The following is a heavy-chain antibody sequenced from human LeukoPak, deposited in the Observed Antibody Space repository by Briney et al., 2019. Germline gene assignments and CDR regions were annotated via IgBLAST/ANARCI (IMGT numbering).Heavy chain of an antibody. CDR2: IIPILGIA. D-gene: IGHD3-22*01. CDR3: ARDPRSGYHDF. J-gene: IGHJ4*02. CDR1: GGTFSSYA. V-gene: IGHV1-69*04. Sequence: ASVKVSCKASGGTFSSYAISWMRQAPGQGLEWMGRIIPILGIANYAQKFQGRVTITADKSTSTAYMELSSLRSEDTAVYYCARDPRSGYHDFWGQGTLVTVSS.